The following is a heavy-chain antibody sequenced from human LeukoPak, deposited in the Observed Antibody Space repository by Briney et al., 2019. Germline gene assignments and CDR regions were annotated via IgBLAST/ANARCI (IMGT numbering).Heavy chain of an antibody. CDR1: GFTFSNAW. CDR2: IKSKTDGGTT. Sequence: PGGSLRLSCAASGFTFSNAWMSWVRQAPGKGLEWVGRIKSKTDGGTTDYAAPVKGRFTISSDDSKNTLYLQMNSLKTEDTAVYYCTTAPLGSGWLIDYWGQGTLVTVSS. CDR3: TTAPLGSGWLIDY. D-gene: IGHD5-24*01. V-gene: IGHV3-15*01. J-gene: IGHJ4*02.